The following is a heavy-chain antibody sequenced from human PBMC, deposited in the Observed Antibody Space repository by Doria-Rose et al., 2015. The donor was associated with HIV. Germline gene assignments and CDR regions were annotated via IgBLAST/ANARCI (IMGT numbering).Heavy chain of an antibody. CDR2: IFSDDER. CDR1: GVSLSSPGMG. Sequence: SGPVLVKPTETLTLTCTVSGVSLSSPGMGVSWIRQPPGKALEWLAYIFSDDERSYKTSLKSRLTISRGTSKSQVVLTMTDMDPVDTATYYCARIKSSRWYHKYYFDFWGRGTLVIVSA. J-gene: IGHJ4*02. V-gene: IGHV2-26*01. CDR3: ARIKSSRWYHKYYFDF. D-gene: IGHD6-13*01.